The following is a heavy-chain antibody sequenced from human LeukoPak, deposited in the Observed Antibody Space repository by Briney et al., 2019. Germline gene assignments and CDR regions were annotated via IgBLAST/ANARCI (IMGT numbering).Heavy chain of an antibody. J-gene: IGHJ1*01. CDR2: ISDSGNTI. CDR1: GFTFSNYY. V-gene: IGHV3-11*01. Sequence: KSGGSLRLSCAASGFTFSNYYMTWIRQDPGKGLQWISFISDSGNTIYYADSVEGRFTISRDNAKNSLYLQMHSLRAEDTAMYYCARSTLPGRSGRTEFFQHWGQGTLVTVSS. CDR3: ARSTLPGRSGRTEFFQH. D-gene: IGHD6-19*01.